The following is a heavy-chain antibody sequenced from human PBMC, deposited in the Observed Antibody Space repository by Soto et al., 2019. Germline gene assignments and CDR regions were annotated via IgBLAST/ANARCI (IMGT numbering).Heavy chain of an antibody. CDR1: GFTFSSYW. D-gene: IGHD6-19*01. J-gene: IGHJ4*01. CDR3: ARVAYFNGWIFDY. V-gene: IGHV3-7*01. CDR2: IKQDGSEK. Sequence: GGSLRLSCAASGFTFSSYWMSWVRQAPGKGLEWVANIKQDGSEKYYVDSVKGRFTLSRDNAKNSLQLQMNSLRAEDTAIYFCARVAYFNGWIFDYWGQGTLLTVSS.